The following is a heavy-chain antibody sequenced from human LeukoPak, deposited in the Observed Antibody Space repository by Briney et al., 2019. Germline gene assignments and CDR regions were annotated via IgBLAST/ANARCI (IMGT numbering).Heavy chain of an antibody. CDR1: GYTFTSYD. CDR2: MNPNSGAT. CDR3: ASPHGASYYYFDY. D-gene: IGHD4/OR15-4a*01. V-gene: IGHV1-8*01. J-gene: IGHJ4*02. Sequence: ASVKVSCKASGYTFTSYDFNWLRQATGQGPEWMGWMNPNSGATGYAQKFQGRVTMTRSASINTAYMELTNLRSEDTAVYYCASPHGASYYYFDYWGQGTLVTVSS.